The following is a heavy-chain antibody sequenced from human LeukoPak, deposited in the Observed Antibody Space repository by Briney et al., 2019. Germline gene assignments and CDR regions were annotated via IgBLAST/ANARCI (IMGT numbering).Heavy chain of an antibody. CDR2: IYHSGST. CDR3: ARGLWFGESVGAFDI. CDR1: GYSISSGYY. V-gene: IGHV4-38-2*01. J-gene: IGHJ3*02. Sequence: SETLSLTCAVSGYSISSGYYWGWIRQPPGKGLEWIGSIYHSGSTYYNPSLKSRVTISVDTSENQFSLKLSSVTAADTAVYYCARGLWFGESVGAFDIWGQGTMVTVSS. D-gene: IGHD3-10*01.